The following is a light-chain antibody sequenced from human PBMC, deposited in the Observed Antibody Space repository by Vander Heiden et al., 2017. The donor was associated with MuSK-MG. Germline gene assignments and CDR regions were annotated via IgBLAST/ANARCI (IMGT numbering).Light chain of an antibody. CDR1: SSNIGAGYD. Sequence: QSVLTQPPSVSGAPRQRVTISCTGSSSNIGAGYDVHWYQQLPGRAPRLLIYGYNNRPSGVPDRFSGSKSGSSASLVITGLQAEDEADYHCHSFDRGLRGSVFGGGTKLTVL. CDR2: GYN. V-gene: IGLV1-40*01. J-gene: IGLJ2*01. CDR3: HSFDRGLRGSV.